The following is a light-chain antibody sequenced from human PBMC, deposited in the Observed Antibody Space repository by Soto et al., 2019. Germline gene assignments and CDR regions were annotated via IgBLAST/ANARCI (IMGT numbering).Light chain of an antibody. CDR3: QQSHSTPWT. J-gene: IGKJ1*01. V-gene: IGKV1-39*01. CDR2: GAS. Sequence: DIQMTQSPSSLSPSVGDRVTITCRASQTITTYLNWYQQKPGKAPKLLIYGASSLQSGVPSRFTGSGSGTDFILTISSLQPEDSATYHCQQSHSTPWTFGQGTKVEIK. CDR1: QTITTY.